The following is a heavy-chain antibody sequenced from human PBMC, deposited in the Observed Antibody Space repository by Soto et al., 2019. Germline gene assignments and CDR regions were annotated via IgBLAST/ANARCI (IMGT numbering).Heavy chain of an antibody. V-gene: IGHV4-39*01. CDR1: VCSIRIATYY. CDR3: VRHWSSSGNNWFDP. D-gene: IGHD1-1*01. Sequence: SETRSLTCTVSVCSIRIATYYWAWIRHSPGKGLEWIVSIYYSGTTYYHPSLKSRVTMSLDTPKNQVCLKLSSMTAADTALYYCVRHWSSSGNNWFDPWGQGTQVTVSS. J-gene: IGHJ5*02. CDR2: IYYSGTT.